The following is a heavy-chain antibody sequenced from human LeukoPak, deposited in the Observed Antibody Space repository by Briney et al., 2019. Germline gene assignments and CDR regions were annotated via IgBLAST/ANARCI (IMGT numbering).Heavy chain of an antibody. D-gene: IGHD2-2*02. CDR1: GGSISSHY. Sequence: SETLSLTCTVSGGSISSHYWSWIRQPPGKGLEWIGYIYYSGSTNYNPSLKSRVTISVDTSKNQFSLKLSSVTAADTAVYYCARVVVVVPAAIPHWFDPWGQGTLVTVSS. V-gene: IGHV4-59*11. J-gene: IGHJ5*02. CDR2: IYYSGST. CDR3: ARVVVVVPAAIPHWFDP.